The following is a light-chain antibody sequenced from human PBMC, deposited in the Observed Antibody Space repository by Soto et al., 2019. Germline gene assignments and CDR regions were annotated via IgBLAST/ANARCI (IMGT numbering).Light chain of an antibody. CDR3: GSYSSTDTPFV. CDR1: STDVGGYNY. J-gene: IGLJ1*01. V-gene: IGLV2-14*01. Sequence: QSALAQPSSVSGSPGQSITISCTGTSTDVGGYNYVSWYQHHSGKAPKLLIYEDTNRPSGISDRFSGSKSVNTASLTISGRQAEDESDYYCGSYSSTDTPFVFGTGTKLTVL. CDR2: EDT.